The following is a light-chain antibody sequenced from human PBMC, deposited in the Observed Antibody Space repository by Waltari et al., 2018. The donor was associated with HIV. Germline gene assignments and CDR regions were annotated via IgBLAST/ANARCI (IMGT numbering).Light chain of an antibody. Sequence: QSALTQPASVSGSPGQSITISCTGTSSDVGSYNLVSWYQQHPGKAPKLMIYEVSKRPSWFSNRFSGSKSGNTASLTISGLQAEDEADYYCCSYVGWSTILYVFGTGTKVTVL. V-gene: IGLV2-23*02. CDR1: SSDVGSYNL. CDR2: EVS. J-gene: IGLJ1*01. CDR3: CSYVGWSTILYV.